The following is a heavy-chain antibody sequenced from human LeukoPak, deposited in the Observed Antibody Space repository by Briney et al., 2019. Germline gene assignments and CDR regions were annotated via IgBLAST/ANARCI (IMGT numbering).Heavy chain of an antibody. CDR3: ARSGYYYDSSYYFDY. J-gene: IGHJ4*02. Sequence: SVKVSCKASGGTFSSYAISWVRQAPGQGLEWMGGIIPIFGTANYAQKFQGRVTITTDESTSTAYMELSSLRSEDTAVYYCARSGYYYDSSYYFDYWGQGTLVNVSS. D-gene: IGHD3-22*01. CDR2: IIPIFGTA. CDR1: GGTFSSYA. V-gene: IGHV1-69*05.